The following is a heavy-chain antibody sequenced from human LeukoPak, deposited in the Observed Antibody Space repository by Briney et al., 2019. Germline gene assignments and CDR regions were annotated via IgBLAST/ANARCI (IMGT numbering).Heavy chain of an antibody. Sequence: PGGSLRLSCAGSGFTFSYRGVIWVRQAPGRGLEWVSYISPTGDTIYYADSMKGRFTVSRDNAKNSLSLYMNSLRAEDTAVYYCATVEGPTVTTMYFDYWGQGALVTVSS. CDR1: GFTFSYRG. CDR3: ATVEGPTVTTMYFDY. D-gene: IGHD4-17*01. CDR2: ISPTGDTI. J-gene: IGHJ4*02. V-gene: IGHV3-48*04.